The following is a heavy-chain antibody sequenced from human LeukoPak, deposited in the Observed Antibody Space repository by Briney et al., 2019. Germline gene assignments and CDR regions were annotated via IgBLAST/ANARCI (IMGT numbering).Heavy chain of an antibody. Sequence: GESLKISCKGSGYSFGIYWIAWVRQMPGKGLEWMGIIYPGDSDTRYSPSFQGQVTISADKSISTAYLQWSSLKASDSAMYYCARQDGVGLYFFDSWGQGALVTVSS. J-gene: IGHJ4*02. CDR3: ARQDGVGLYFFDS. D-gene: IGHD5-24*01. V-gene: IGHV5-51*01. CDR2: IYPGDSDT. CDR1: GYSFGIYW.